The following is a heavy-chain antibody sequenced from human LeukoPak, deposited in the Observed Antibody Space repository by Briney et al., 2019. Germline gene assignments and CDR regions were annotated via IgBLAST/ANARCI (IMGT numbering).Heavy chain of an antibody. CDR2: LNQDGSEK. D-gene: IGHD4-17*01. Sequence: PGGSLRLSCAASGFTFSGYWMSWVRQAPGKGLEWVANLNQDGSEKYYVDSVKGRFTISRDNAKNSLYLQMNSLRAEDTAVYYCAGGRGDFGSVDYWGQGTLVTVSS. V-gene: IGHV3-7*01. CDR1: GFTFSGYW. J-gene: IGHJ4*02. CDR3: AGGRGDFGSVDY.